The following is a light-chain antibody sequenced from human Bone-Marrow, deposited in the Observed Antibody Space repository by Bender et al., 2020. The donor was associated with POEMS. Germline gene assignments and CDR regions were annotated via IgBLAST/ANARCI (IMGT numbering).Light chain of an antibody. CDR2: SSH. J-gene: IGLJ3*02. V-gene: IGLV1-44*01. CDR1: SSNIGAHA. CDR3: AVWDDSLNGWV. Sequence: QSVLTQPPSASGTPGQSVTISCSGGSSNIGAHAVNWYQHLPGTAPKLLIYSSHRRPSEVPDRFSGSRSGTSASLAISGLQSEDEAEYYWAVWDDSLNGWVFGGGTKLTVL.